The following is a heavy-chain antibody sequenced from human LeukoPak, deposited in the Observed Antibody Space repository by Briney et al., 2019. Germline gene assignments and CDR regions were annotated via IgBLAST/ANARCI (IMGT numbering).Heavy chain of an antibody. CDR1: GFTFSSYE. J-gene: IGHJ4*02. Sequence: GGSLRLSCAASGFTFSSYEMNWVRQAPGKGLEWVSYISSSGSTIYHADSVKGRFTISRDNAKNSLYLQMNSLRAEDTAVYYCARARITMVRGGVRGCYFDYWGQGTLVTVSS. D-gene: IGHD3-10*01. CDR2: ISSSGSTI. V-gene: IGHV3-48*03. CDR3: ARARITMVRGGVRGCYFDY.